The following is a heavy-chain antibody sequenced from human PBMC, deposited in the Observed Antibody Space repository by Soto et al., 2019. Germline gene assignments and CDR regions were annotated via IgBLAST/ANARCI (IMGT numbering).Heavy chain of an antibody. CDR2: IYSGGYT. CDR1: GFTVSNNY. CDR3: AMRPGGGGY. J-gene: IGHJ4*02. V-gene: IGHV3-53*01. D-gene: IGHD3-10*01. Sequence: EVQLVESGGGLIQPGGSLRLSCAVSGFTVSNNYMSWVRQAPGKGLEGVSVIYSGGYTAYGDSVKGRFTISRDNSKNTLFFQRNSRGADATAVFSCAMRPGGGGYWGQGTLVTVSS.